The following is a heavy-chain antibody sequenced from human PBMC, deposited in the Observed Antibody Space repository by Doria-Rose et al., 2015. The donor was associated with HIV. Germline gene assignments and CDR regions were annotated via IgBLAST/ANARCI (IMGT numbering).Heavy chain of an antibody. CDR1: GVSLSSPGMG. V-gene: IGHV2-26*01. D-gene: IGHD6-13*01. J-gene: IGHJ4*02. CDR3: ARIKSSRWYHKYYFDF. Sequence: QVTLKESGPVLVKPTETLTLTCTVSGVSLSSPGMGVSWIRQPPGKALEWFANIFSDDERSYKTSLKSRLTISRGTSKSQVVLTMTDMDPADTATYYCARIKSSRWYHKYYFDFWGQGTLVIVSA. CDR2: IFSDDER.